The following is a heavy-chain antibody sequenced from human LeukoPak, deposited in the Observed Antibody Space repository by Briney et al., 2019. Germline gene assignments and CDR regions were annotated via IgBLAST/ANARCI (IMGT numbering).Heavy chain of an antibody. V-gene: IGHV4-59*01. D-gene: IGHD3-22*01. CDR2: VFYSGST. J-gene: IGHJ4*02. CDR1: GGSMSGYY. Sequence: SETLSLTCTVSGGSMSGYYWNWIRQPPGKGLEWIGSVFYSGSTNYNPSLKSRVTISLDTSKNQFSLTLTSVSAADTAVYYCARAKTYYYDSSGYFTPYYFDYWGQGTLVTVSS. CDR3: ARAKTYYYDSSGYFTPYYFDY.